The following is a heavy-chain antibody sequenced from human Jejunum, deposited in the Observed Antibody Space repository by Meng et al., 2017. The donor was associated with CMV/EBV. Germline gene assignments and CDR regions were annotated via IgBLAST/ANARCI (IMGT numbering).Heavy chain of an antibody. CDR3: ARDISWGQSDY. J-gene: IGHJ4*02. Sequence: EVQLVESGGGLMQPGGSLALSCEASGFIFSNYWMHWVRQAPGKGLVWIARIKNDGSTTGYADSVKGRFTISRDNAKNTLYLQMNSLRAEDTAVYYCARDISWGQSDYWGQGTLVTVAS. D-gene: IGHD3-16*01. CDR1: GFIFSNYW. V-gene: IGHV3-74*01. CDR2: IKNDGSTT.